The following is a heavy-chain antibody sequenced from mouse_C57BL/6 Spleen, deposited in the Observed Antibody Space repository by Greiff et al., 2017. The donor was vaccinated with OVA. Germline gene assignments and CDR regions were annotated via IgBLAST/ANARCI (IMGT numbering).Heavy chain of an antibody. V-gene: IGHV1-39*01. CDR2: INPNYGTT. CDR1: GYSFTDYY. CDR3: TRSGGYEGCLDY. Sequence: VQLQQSGPELVKPGASVKISCKASGYSFTDYYMNWVKQSNGKSLEWIGVINPNYGTTSYNQKFKGKATLTVDQSSSTAYMQINSLTSEDSADYYCTRSGGYEGCLDYWGQGTTLTVSS. J-gene: IGHJ2*01. D-gene: IGHD2-3*01.